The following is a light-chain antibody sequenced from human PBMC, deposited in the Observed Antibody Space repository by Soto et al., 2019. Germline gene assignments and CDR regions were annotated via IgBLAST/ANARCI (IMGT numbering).Light chain of an antibody. J-gene: IGLJ1*01. CDR3: CSYTSSSTRI. CDR2: EVS. V-gene: IGLV2-14*01. CDR1: SSDVGGFNY. Sequence: QSALTQPASVSGSPGQSITVSCTGTSSDVGGFNYVSWYQQRPGKAPKLVIYEVSNRPSGVPRRFSGSKSGKTASLTIAGLQAEDEADYYCCSYTSSSTRIFGTGTQLTVL.